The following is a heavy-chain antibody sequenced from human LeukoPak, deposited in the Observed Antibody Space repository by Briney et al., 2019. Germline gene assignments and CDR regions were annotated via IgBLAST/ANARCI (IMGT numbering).Heavy chain of an antibody. D-gene: IGHD3-22*01. CDR2: ISYDGNNK. Sequence: GRSLRLSCAASGFTYNICAMHWVRQAPGKGLEWVATISYDGNNKHYADSVRGRFTISRDNSKNTLYLQMNSLRAEDTAVYYCVKGVGLYDTSGYFDYWGQGTLVTVSS. J-gene: IGHJ4*02. V-gene: IGHV3-30-3*01. CDR1: GFTYNICA. CDR3: VKGVGLYDTSGYFDY.